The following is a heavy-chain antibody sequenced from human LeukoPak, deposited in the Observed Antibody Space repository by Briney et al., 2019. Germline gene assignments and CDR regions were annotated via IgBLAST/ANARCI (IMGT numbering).Heavy chain of an antibody. J-gene: IGHJ2*01. D-gene: IGHD3-22*01. Sequence: PSETLSLTCTVSGGSISSSSYYWGWIRQPPGKGLEWIGSIYYSRSTSYNPSLKSRVTISVDTSKNQFSLKLSSVTAADTAVYYCARGITMIAAVIHDWYFDLWGRGTLVTVSS. V-gene: IGHV4-39*01. CDR3: ARGITMIAAVIHDWYFDL. CDR2: IYYSRST. CDR1: GGSISSSSYY.